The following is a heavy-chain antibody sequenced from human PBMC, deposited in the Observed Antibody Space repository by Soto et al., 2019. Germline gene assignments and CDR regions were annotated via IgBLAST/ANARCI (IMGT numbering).Heavy chain of an antibody. CDR1: GGSISSYY. V-gene: IGHV4-59*08. Sequence: SETLSLTCTVSGGSISSYYWSWIRQPPGKGLEWIGYIYYSGSTNYNPSLKSRVTISVDTSKNQFSLKLSSVTAADTAVYYCARWSAMPEIMGWFDPWGQGTLVTVSS. CDR2: IYYSGST. D-gene: IGHD2-2*01. CDR3: ARWSAMPEIMGWFDP. J-gene: IGHJ5*02.